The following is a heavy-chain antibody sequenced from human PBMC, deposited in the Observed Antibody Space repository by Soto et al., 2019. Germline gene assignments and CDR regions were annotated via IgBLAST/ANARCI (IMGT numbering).Heavy chain of an antibody. D-gene: IGHD6-19*01. Sequence: SSETLSLTCTVSGGSISSSSYYWGWIRQPPGKGLEWIGCISYSGSTYSNPSLKSRVTISVDTSKNQFSLKVSSVTAADTAVYYCARQTWQWLVLDYYYGMDVWGQGTTVTVSS. CDR1: GGSISSSSYY. J-gene: IGHJ6*02. CDR3: ARQTWQWLVLDYYYGMDV. CDR2: ISYSGST. V-gene: IGHV4-39*01.